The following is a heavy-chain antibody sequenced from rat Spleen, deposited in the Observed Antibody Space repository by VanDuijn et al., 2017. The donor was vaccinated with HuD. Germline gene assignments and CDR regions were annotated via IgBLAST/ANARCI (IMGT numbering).Heavy chain of an antibody. Sequence: EVQLVESGGGLVQPGGSLKLSCVASGFIFNNYWLTWIRQAPGKGLEWVASILRSGENTYYSDSVKGRFSISRDDAKSTLYLQMDSLRSEDTATYYCARRGNSVFWNFDFWGPGTMVSVSS. V-gene: IGHV5-31*01. CDR2: ILRSGENT. J-gene: IGHJ1*01. CDR3: ARRGNSVFWNFDF. CDR1: GFIFNNYW. D-gene: IGHD4-4*01.